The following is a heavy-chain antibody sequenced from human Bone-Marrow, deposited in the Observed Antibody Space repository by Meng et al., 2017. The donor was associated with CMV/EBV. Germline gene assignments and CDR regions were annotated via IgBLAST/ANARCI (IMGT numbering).Heavy chain of an antibody. CDR3: TRNGFPEGGYYFDY. D-gene: IGHD2-15*01. Sequence: QVQLVQSGAEVKKPGSSVKVSCKASGGTSNTYAITWVRQAPGQGLEWMGRIIPVLGIAIYAQKFQSRVIITADKSTSTAYMELCSLRSEDTAMYYCTRNGFPEGGYYFDYWGQGTLVTVSS. CDR1: GGTSNTYA. CDR2: IIPVLGIA. J-gene: IGHJ4*02. V-gene: IGHV1-69*09.